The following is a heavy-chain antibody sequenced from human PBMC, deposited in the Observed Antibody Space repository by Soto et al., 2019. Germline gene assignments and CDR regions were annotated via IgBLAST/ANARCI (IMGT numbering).Heavy chain of an antibody. Sequence: QLVESGGGLVEPGGSLKLSCAASGISFSGYNMNWVRQAPGKGLEWVSSISSSGTYIHYADSVKGRFTIYRDNAKKSLFLQMDSLRAEDTALYYCARDRPSRDSFYYGLDVWGQGTTVTVS. D-gene: IGHD6-13*01. CDR1: GISFSGYN. CDR2: ISSSGTYI. J-gene: IGHJ6*02. V-gene: IGHV3-21*01. CDR3: ARDRPSRDSFYYGLDV.